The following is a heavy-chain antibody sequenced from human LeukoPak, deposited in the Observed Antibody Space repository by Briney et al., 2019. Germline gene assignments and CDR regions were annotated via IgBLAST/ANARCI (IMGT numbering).Heavy chain of an antibody. D-gene: IGHD1-26*01. CDR2: IYYTGIT. CDR1: GGSISNYF. CDR3: ARHANGGSFPLDI. J-gene: IGHJ4*02. Sequence: SETLSLTCTVSGGSISNYFWSWIRQSPGKGLEWIGHIYYTGITTYNPSLRGRLTISLDRSKNQFSLRLNSVTVTDTAIYYCARHANGGSFPLDIWGQGTLVTVSS. V-gene: IGHV4-59*08.